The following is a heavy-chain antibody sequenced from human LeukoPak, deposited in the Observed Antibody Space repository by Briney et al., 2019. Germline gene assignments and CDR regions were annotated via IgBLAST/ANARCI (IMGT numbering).Heavy chain of an antibody. D-gene: IGHD6-19*01. CDR3: ARDTVAGTGDYYYMDV. CDR1: GFTVSGNY. Sequence: GGSLRLSCAASGFTVSGNYMSWVRQAPGKGLEWVSVIYSGGSTYYADSVKGRFTISRDNSKNTLYLQMNSLRAEDTAVYYCARDTVAGTGDYYYMDVWGKGTTVTVSS. J-gene: IGHJ6*03. CDR2: IYSGGST. V-gene: IGHV3-53*01.